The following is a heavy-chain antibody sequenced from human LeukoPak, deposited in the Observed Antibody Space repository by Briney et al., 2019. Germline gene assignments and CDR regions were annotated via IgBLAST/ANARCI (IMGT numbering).Heavy chain of an antibody. V-gene: IGHV4-30-2*01. J-gene: IGHJ5*02. CDR1: GGSVSSGGYS. Sequence: SSETLSLTCAVSGGSVSSGGYSWSWIRQPPGKGLEWIGYIYHSGSTYYNPSLKSRVTISVDRSKNQFSLKLSSVTAADTAVYYCARVKRSTMIVVSNWFDPWGQGTLVTVSS. CDR2: IYHSGST. D-gene: IGHD3-22*01. CDR3: ARVKRSTMIVVSNWFDP.